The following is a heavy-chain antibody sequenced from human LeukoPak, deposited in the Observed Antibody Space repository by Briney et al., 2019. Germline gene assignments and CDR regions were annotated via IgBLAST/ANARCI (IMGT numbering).Heavy chain of an antibody. V-gene: IGHV5-51*01. CDR2: IYPGDSDT. D-gene: IGHD3-3*01. J-gene: IGHJ4*02. CDR3: AGISGRVITSVIISRLDY. CDR1: GYSFPNKW. Sequence: GESLQISCKGSGYSFPNKWIGWVRQMPGKGLEWIGIIYPGDSDTRFGPSFQGQVTISADKSINTAYLQWSTLKASDTAMYYCAGISGRVITSVIISRLDYLGQGTL.